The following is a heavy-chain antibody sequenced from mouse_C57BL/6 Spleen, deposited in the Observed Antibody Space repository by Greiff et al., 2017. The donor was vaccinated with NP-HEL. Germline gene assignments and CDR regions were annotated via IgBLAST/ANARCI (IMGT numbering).Heavy chain of an antibody. V-gene: IGHV5-16*01. CDR1: GFTFSDYY. J-gene: IGHJ4*01. Sequence: EVKLMESEGGLVQPGSSMKLSCTASGFTFSDYYMAWVRQVPEKGLEWVANINYDGSSTYYLDSLKSRFIISRDNANNILYLQMSSLKSEDTATYYCARYYYGSSYEAMDYWGQGTSVTVSS. D-gene: IGHD1-1*01. CDR2: INYDGSST. CDR3: ARYYYGSSYEAMDY.